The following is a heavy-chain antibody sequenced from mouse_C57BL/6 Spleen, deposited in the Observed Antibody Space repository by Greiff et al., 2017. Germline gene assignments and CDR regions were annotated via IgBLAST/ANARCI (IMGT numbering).Heavy chain of an antibody. J-gene: IGHJ3*01. CDR2: IDPETGGT. Sequence: VQLQQSGAELVRPGASVTLSCKASGYTFTDDEMHWVKQTPVHGLEWIGAIDPETGGTAYNQKFKGKAILTADKSSSTAYMELRSLTSEDSAVYYCTTNWEAWFAYWGQVTLVTVSA. CDR3: TTNWEAWFAY. D-gene: IGHD4-1*01. V-gene: IGHV1-15*01. CDR1: GYTFTDDE.